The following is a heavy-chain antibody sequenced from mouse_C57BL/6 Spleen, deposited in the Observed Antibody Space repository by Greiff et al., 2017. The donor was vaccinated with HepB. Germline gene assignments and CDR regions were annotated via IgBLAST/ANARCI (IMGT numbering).Heavy chain of an antibody. D-gene: IGHD1-1*01. Sequence: VKLMESGADLVKPGASVKLSCKASGYTFTEYTIHWVKQRSGQGLEWIGWFYPGSGSIKYNEKFKDKATLTADKSSSTVYMELSRLTSEDSAVYFCARHEAEALNYYGSSFDYWGQGTTLTVSS. CDR2: FYPGSGSI. CDR1: GYTFTEYT. V-gene: IGHV1-62-2*01. CDR3: ARHEAEALNYYGSSFDY. J-gene: IGHJ2*01.